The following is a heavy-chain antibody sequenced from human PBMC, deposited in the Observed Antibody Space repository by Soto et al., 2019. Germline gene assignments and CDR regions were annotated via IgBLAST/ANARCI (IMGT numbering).Heavy chain of an antibody. CDR3: AKVYIDFWSGYPYYYYYGMDV. CDR2: ISYDGSNK. CDR1: GFTFSSYG. Sequence: GGSLRLSCAASGFTFSSYGMHWVRQAPGKGLEWVAVISYDGSNKYYADSVKGRFTISRDNSKNTLYLQMNSLRAEDTAVYYCAKVYIDFWSGYPYYYYYGMDVWGQGTTVTVSS. V-gene: IGHV3-30*18. J-gene: IGHJ6*02. D-gene: IGHD3-3*01.